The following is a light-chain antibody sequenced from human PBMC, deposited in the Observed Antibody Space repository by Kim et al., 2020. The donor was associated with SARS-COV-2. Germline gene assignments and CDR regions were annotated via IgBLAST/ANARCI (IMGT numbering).Light chain of an antibody. CDR3: QTWGTGTWV. CDR1: SGHSNYG. V-gene: IGLV4-69*01. CDR2: VNSDGSH. J-gene: IGLJ3*02. Sequence: QPVLTQSPSASASPGASVTLTCTLSSGHSNYGITWLQQQPEKGPRFLMRVNSDGSHSKGDGIPDRFSGSRSGAERYLTISSLQSDDEADYYCQTWGTGTWVFGGGTQLTVL.